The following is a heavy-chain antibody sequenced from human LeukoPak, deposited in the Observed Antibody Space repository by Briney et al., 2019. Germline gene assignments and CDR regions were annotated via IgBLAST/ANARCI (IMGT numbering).Heavy chain of an antibody. CDR3: ARAYSSGWYYWFDP. V-gene: IGHV4-59*01. J-gene: IGHJ5*02. D-gene: IGHD6-19*01. CDR1: GGSISSYY. Sequence: PSETLSLTCTVSGGSISSYYWSWIRQPPGKGLEWIGYIYYSGSTNYNPFLKSRVTISVDTSKNQFSLKLSSVTAADTAVYYCARAYSSGWYYWFDPWGQGTLVTVSS. CDR2: IYYSGST.